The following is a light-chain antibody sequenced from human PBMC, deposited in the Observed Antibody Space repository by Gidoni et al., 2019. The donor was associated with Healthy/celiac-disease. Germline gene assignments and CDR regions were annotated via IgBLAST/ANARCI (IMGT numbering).Light chain of an antibody. CDR3: QQYGSAPST. CDR2: GAS. CDR1: QSVSSSY. Sequence: IVLTQSPGTLSLSPGERATLSCRASQSVSSSYLAWYQQKPGQAPRLLIYGASSRATGIPDRFSGSGSGTDCTLTISRLEPEDVAVYYCQQYGSAPSTFGQGTKVEIK. J-gene: IGKJ1*01. V-gene: IGKV3-20*01.